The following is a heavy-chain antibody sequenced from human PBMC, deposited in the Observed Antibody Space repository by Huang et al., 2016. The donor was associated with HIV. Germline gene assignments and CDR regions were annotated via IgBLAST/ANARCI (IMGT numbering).Heavy chain of an antibody. Sequence: QVQLVQSGAELKKPGSSVKVSCKASGGTFTNSAISWLRHAPGQGLEWMGGTIPDLSTTNYAKKFQGRGAITADESTTTAYRELSSLRSDDTAVFYCARSGYWGRNFYYFDIWGQGTLITVSS. J-gene: IGHJ4*02. CDR1: GGTFTNSA. V-gene: IGHV1-69*13. CDR2: TIPDLSTT. CDR3: ARSGYWGRNFYYFDI. D-gene: IGHD5-18*01.